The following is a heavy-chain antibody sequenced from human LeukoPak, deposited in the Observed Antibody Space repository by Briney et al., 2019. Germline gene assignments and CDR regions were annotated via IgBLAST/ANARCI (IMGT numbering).Heavy chain of an antibody. CDR1: GFPISSNY. J-gene: IGHJ6*03. CDR2: IYSGGST. CDR3: ASGSSLGYYYYYYMDV. D-gene: IGHD3-10*01. Sequence: PGGSLSLSCAASGFPISSNYVSGGRQAPGKGLEGGSVIYSGGSTNYADTGQGGVTISRDNSKNTLYLQMNSLRAEDTAVYYCASGSSLGYYYYYYMDVWGKGTTVTVSS. V-gene: IGHV3-53*01.